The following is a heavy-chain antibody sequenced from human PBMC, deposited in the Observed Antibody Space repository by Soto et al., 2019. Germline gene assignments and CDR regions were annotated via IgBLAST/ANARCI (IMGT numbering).Heavy chain of an antibody. J-gene: IGHJ4*02. V-gene: IGHV3-33*01. CDR3: ARDGIGGTAFRGFLDY. D-gene: IGHD1-1*01. Sequence: QVLLVESGGGVAQPGRSLRLSCAASKSIFTGYGMHWVRQTPGKGLEWVAVKGRFTISRDNSKNMLYLQMNSLRVEDTALCYCARDGIGGTAFRGFLDYWGQGTLVTVSS. CDR1: KSIFTGYG.